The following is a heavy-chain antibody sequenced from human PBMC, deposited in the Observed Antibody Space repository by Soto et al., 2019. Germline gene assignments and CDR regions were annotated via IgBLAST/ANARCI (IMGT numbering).Heavy chain of an antibody. CDR1: GYSFTSYW. V-gene: IGHV5-10-1*01. Sequence: PGESLKISCKGSGYSFTSYWISWVRQMPGKGLEWMGRIDPSDSYTNYSPSFQGHVTISADKSISTAYLQWSSLKAPDTAMYYCASSAVAGSHDAFDIWGQGTMVTVSS. CDR3: ASSAVAGSHDAFDI. J-gene: IGHJ3*02. CDR2: IDPSDSYT. D-gene: IGHD6-19*01.